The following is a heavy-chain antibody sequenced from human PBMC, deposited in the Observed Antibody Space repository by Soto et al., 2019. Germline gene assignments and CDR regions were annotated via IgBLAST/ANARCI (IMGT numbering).Heavy chain of an antibody. CDR1: GGTFSTYS. J-gene: IGHJ5*02. Sequence: QMQLVQSGAEVRMPGSSVKVSCKASGGTFSTYSINWVREAPGQGLEWMGGIIPLFGTTNYAQKFKGRVTITADVSTSTAYMELSSLRAEDAAVYYCARGATHGSSWYFWFDPWGQGTLVTVSS. V-gene: IGHV1-69*01. CDR3: ARGATHGSSWYFWFDP. D-gene: IGHD6-13*01. CDR2: IIPLFGTT.